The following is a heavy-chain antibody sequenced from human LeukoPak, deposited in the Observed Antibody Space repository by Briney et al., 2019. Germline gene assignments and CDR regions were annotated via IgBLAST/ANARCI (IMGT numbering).Heavy chain of an antibody. J-gene: IGHJ4*02. CDR1: GFTFSSYG. Sequence: GRSLRLSCAASGFTFSSYGMHWVRQAPGKGLEWVAVISYDGSNKYYADSVKGRFTISRDNSKNTLYLQMNSLRAEDTAIYYCAKEGPHRGSYYLNFDYWGQGTLVTVSS. CDR2: ISYDGSNK. V-gene: IGHV3-30*18. CDR3: AKEGPHRGSYYLNFDY. D-gene: IGHD1-26*01.